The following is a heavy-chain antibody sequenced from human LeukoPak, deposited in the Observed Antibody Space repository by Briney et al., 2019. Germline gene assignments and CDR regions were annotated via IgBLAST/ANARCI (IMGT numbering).Heavy chain of an antibody. CDR3: AKDSQWLVLVYYYYYMGV. CDR2: IYSGGST. J-gene: IGHJ6*03. CDR1: GFTVSSNY. Sequence: PGGSLRLSCAASGFTVSSNYMSWVRQAPGKGLEWVSVIYSGGSTYYADSVKGRFTISRDNSKNTLYLQMNSLRAEDTAVYYCAKDSQWLVLVYYYYYMGVWGKGTTVTISS. V-gene: IGHV3-53*05. D-gene: IGHD6-19*01.